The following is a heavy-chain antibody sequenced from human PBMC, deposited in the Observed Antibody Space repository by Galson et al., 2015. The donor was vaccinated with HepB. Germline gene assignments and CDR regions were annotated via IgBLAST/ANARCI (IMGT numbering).Heavy chain of an antibody. CDR3: ARVGYNDFWSGYWVVFDY. D-gene: IGHD3/OR15-3a*01. CDR1: GYTFTSYD. J-gene: IGHJ4*02. CDR2: MNPNSGNT. Sequence: SVKVSCKASGYTFTSYDINWVRQATGQGLEWMGWMNPNSGNTGYAQKFQGRVTMTRNTSISTAYMELSSLRSEDTAVYYCARVGYNDFWSGYWVVFDYWGQGPLVTVSS. V-gene: IGHV1-8*01.